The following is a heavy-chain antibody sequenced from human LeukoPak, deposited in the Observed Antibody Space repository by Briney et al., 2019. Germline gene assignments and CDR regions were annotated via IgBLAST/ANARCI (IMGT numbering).Heavy chain of an antibody. V-gene: IGHV3-9*01. D-gene: IGHD1-26*01. CDR3: AKDIVGAISRYGMDV. J-gene: IGHJ6*02. CDR2: ISWNSGSI. CDR1: GFTFDDYA. Sequence: GGSLRLSRAASGFTFDDYAMHWVRQAPGKGLEWVSGISWNSGSIGYADSVKGRFTVSRDNAKNSLYLQMNSLRAEDTALYYCAKDIVGAISRYGMDVWGQGTTVTVSS.